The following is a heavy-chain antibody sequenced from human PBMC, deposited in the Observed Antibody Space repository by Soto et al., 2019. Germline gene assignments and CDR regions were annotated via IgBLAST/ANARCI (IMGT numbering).Heavy chain of an antibody. V-gene: IGHV3-23*01. CDR3: AKAYFVWSSEQPYYFDY. CDR1: GFTFSNYA. J-gene: IGHJ4*02. CDR2: ISGSGGRS. D-gene: IGHD3-16*01. Sequence: VQLLDFGGGLVQPGGSLRLSCAASGFTFSNYAMTWVRQGPGKGLEWVSGISGSGGRSYYADSVKGRFTISRDNSKSTFYLQMNSLRAEDTAVYYCAKAYFVWSSEQPYYFDYWGQGTLVTVSS.